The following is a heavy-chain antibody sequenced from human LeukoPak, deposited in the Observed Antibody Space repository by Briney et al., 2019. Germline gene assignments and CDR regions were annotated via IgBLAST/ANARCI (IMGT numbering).Heavy chain of an antibody. D-gene: IGHD1-26*01. CDR2: INPNSGGT. V-gene: IGHV1-2*02. CDR1: GYTFTGYY. Sequence: ASVKVSCKASGYTFTGYYIHWVRQAPGQGLEWMGWINPNSGGTNYAQEFQGRVTMTRDTSISTAYMELSSLRSDDTAIYYCARFGAEGYWGQGTLVTVSS. CDR3: ARFGAEGY. J-gene: IGHJ4*02.